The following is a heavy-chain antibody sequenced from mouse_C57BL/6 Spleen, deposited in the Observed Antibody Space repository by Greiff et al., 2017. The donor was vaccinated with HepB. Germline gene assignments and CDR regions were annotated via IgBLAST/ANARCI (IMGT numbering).Heavy chain of an antibody. CDR3: ASPPYGSSRNYYAMDY. Sequence: QVQLQQPGAELVKPGASVKLSCKASGYTFTSYWMHWVKQRPGQGLEWIGMIHPNSGSTNYNEKFKSKATLTVDKSSSTAYMQLSSLTSEDSAVYYCASPPYGSSRNYYAMDYWGQGTSVTVSA. V-gene: IGHV1-64*01. CDR1: GYTFTSYW. D-gene: IGHD1-1*01. CDR2: IHPNSGST. J-gene: IGHJ4*01.